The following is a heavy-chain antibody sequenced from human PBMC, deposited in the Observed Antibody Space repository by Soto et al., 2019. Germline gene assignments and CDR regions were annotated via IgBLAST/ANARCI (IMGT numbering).Heavy chain of an antibody. J-gene: IGHJ3*01. Sequence: ASVKVSCKASGYSFINYHIIWVRQAPGQGLQWVGTISPSNGQTSLAQKFQGRVTMTRDSSTKVAYLELTRLKAEDTGVYYCARMFHYDTSGYISILGGFDVWGQRTQVTVSS. V-gene: IGHV1-46*01. D-gene: IGHD3-22*01. CDR3: ARMFHYDTSGYISILGGFDV. CDR2: ISPSNGQT. CDR1: GYSFINYH.